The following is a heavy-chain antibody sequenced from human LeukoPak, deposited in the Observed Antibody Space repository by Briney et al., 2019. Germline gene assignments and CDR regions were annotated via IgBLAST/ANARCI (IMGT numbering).Heavy chain of an antibody. CDR3: ARDRRAPRYYGSGYYYYGMDV. Sequence: SETLSLTCTVSGGSISSYYWSWIRQPAGKGLEWIGRIYTSGSTNYNPSLKSRVTMSVDTSKNQFSLKLSSVTAADTAVYYCARDRRAPRYYGSGYYYYGMDVWGQGTTVTVSS. D-gene: IGHD3-10*01. CDR2: IYTSGST. V-gene: IGHV4-4*07. CDR1: GGSISSYY. J-gene: IGHJ6*02.